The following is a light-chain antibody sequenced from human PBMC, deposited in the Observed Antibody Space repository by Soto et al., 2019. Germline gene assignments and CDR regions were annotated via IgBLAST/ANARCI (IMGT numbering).Light chain of an antibody. CDR3: TSPTGSTTGV. CDR1: SSDIDDYDF. J-gene: IGLJ3*02. Sequence: QSALTQSASVSGSPGQSITISCTGTSSDIDDYDFVSWYQQHPGKAPKLIIYDGDTRPSGVSNRFSGSKSGNTAFLTISGLQAEDEADYYCTSPTGSTTGVFGGGTKVTVL. CDR2: DGD. V-gene: IGLV2-14*01.